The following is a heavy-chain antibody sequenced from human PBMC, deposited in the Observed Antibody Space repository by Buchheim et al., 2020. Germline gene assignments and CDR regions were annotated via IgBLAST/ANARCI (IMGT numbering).Heavy chain of an antibody. J-gene: IGHJ3*02. Sequence: QVQLVQSGAEVKKPGASVKVSCKASGYTFTSYGISWVRQAPGQGLEWMGWISAYNGITNYAQKLQGRVTMTTDTSTRTAYMELRSLRSDDTAVYYCARDLVAPPYYDILTGYYKGADDAFDIWGQGT. CDR1: GYTFTSYG. CDR2: ISAYNGIT. D-gene: IGHD3-9*01. CDR3: ARDLVAPPYYDILTGYYKGADDAFDI. V-gene: IGHV1-18*01.